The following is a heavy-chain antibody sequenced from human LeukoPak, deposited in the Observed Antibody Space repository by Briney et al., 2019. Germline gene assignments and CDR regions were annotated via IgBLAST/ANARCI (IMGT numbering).Heavy chain of an antibody. J-gene: IGHJ4*02. CDR1: GYTFTSYG. CDR3: ARDQRAGYYDSSGYYVY. Sequence: ASVKVSCKASGYTFTSYGISWVRQAPGQGLEWMGWISAYNGNTNYAQKLQGRVTMTTDTSTSTAYMELRSLRSDDTAVYYCARDQRAGYYDSSGYYVYWGQGTLVTVSS. D-gene: IGHD3-22*01. V-gene: IGHV1-18*01. CDR2: ISAYNGNT.